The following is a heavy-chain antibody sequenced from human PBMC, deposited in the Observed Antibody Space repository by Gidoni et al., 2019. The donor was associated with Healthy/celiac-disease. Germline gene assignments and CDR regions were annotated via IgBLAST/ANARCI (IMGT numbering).Heavy chain of an antibody. CDR2: ISYDGSKK. J-gene: IGHJ4*02. V-gene: IGHV3-30-3*01. CDR1: GFTFRSYA. Sequence: QVQLVESGGAVVQPGRSLRLSCAASGFTFRSYAMHWVRQAPGKGLEGVAVISYDGSKKYYADSVKGRFTISRDNSKNTLYLQMNSLRAEDTAVYYCAREGGWFGEDYFDYWGQGTLVTVSS. D-gene: IGHD3-10*01. CDR3: AREGGWFGEDYFDY.